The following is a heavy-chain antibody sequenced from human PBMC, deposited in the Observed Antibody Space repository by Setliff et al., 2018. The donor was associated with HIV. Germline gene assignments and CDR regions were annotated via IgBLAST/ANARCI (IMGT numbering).Heavy chain of an antibody. V-gene: IGHV3-7*03. D-gene: IGHD1-26*01. J-gene: IGHJ5*02. CDR1: GFTFSSHW. Sequence: PGGSLRLSCAASGFTFSSHWMAWVRQAPGKGLEWVANIMQDGSEIYYVDSVKGRFTISRDNARTSLYLEMSSLRVEDTAVYLCANLWEVGAWGQGTLVTVSS. CDR2: IMQDGSEI. CDR3: ANLWEVGA.